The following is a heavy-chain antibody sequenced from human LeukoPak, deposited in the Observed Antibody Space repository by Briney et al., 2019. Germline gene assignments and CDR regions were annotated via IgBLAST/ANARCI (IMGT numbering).Heavy chain of an antibody. J-gene: IGHJ4*02. V-gene: IGHV4-39*07. CDR1: GGSISSTSYY. CDR2: IYFRGTS. Sequence: SETLCLTCSVSGGSISSTSYYWGWIRQPPGRGLEWIGDIYFRGTSDYNSSLKSRVTISVDTSKNQFSLKLSSLTAADTAVYYCASGRRNGYLYWDHWGQGTLVTVSS. CDR3: ASGRRNGYLYWDH. D-gene: IGHD5-24*01.